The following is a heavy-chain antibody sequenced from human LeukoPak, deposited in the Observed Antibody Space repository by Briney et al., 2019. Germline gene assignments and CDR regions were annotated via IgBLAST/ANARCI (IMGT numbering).Heavy chain of an antibody. V-gene: IGHV1-2*02. CDR2: INPNSGGT. Sequence: ASVKVSCKASGYTFTGYYMHWVRQAPGQGLEWMGWINPNSGGTNYAQKSQGRVTMTRDTSISTAYMELSRLRSDDTAVYYCAREIGEDTAMVHPPYYYYYMDVWGKGTTVTVSS. J-gene: IGHJ6*03. CDR3: AREIGEDTAMVHPPYYYYYMDV. CDR1: GYTFTGYY. D-gene: IGHD5-18*01.